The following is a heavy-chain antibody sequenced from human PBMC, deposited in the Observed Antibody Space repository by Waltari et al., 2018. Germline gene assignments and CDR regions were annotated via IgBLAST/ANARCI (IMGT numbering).Heavy chain of an antibody. D-gene: IGHD3-22*01. J-gene: IGHJ3*02. Sequence: QVQLVQSGAEMKKPGASVKVSCMASGFTFTSYYIHWVRQAPGQGLEWLGWVSPKSGDTNYAQKFQGRVTMTRDSSISTAYMELRSLRSDDTAVYYCARTTYYFDICGPNDAFDMWGQGTRVTVSS. CDR2: VSPKSGDT. CDR3: ARTTYYFDICGPNDAFDM. CDR1: GFTFTSYY. V-gene: IGHV1-2*02.